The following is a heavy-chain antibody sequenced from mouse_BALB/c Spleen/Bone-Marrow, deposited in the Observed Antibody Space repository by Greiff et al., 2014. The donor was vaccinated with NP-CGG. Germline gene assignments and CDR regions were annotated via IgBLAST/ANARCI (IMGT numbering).Heavy chain of an antibody. CDR1: GYSFTGYN. V-gene: IGHV1-39*01. J-gene: IGHJ2*01. Sequence: EVQLQQSGPELEKPGASVKISCKASGYSFTGYNMNWVKQSNGESLEWIGNIDPYYGGTSFNQKFKGKATLTVDKSSGTAYMKLKSLTSEDSAVYYCARGYGNSYIYYFDYWGQGTALTVSS. CDR3: ARGYGNSYIYYFDY. CDR2: IDPYYGGT. D-gene: IGHD1-1*01.